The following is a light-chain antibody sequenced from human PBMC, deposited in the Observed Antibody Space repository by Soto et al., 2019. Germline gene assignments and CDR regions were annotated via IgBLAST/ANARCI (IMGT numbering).Light chain of an antibody. CDR3: QQYYSYPLT. V-gene: IGKV1-8*01. J-gene: IGKJ4*02. CDR1: QGISSY. CDR2: SAS. Sequence: AIRMTQSPSSFSASTGDRVTITCRASQGISSYLACYQRKPKKASKLLIFSASSLQSGVPSRFSGSGSGTDFTLTISCLQSEDFATYYCQQYYSYPLTFGGETKVEIK.